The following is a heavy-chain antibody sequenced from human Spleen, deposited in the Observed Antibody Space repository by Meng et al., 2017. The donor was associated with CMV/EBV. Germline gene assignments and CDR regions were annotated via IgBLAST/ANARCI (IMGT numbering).Heavy chain of an antibody. V-gene: IGHV4-38-2*02. J-gene: IGHJ6*02. D-gene: IGHD2-2*01. CDR3: ARWNICSSTTCYYYYGMDV. Sequence: SETLSLTCTVSGYSISSGYYWGWIRQPPGKGLEWIGSIYHSGSTNYNPSLKSRVTISADTSKNQFSLKLSSVTAADTAVYYCARWNICSSTTCYYYYGMDVWGQGTTVTVSS. CDR2: IYHSGST. CDR1: GYSISSGYY.